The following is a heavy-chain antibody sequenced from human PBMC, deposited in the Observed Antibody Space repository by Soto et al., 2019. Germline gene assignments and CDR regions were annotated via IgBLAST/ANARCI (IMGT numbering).Heavy chain of an antibody. V-gene: IGHV1-2*06. Sequence: ASVKVSCKASGYTFTGYYMHWVRQAPGQGLEWMGRINPNSGGTKYAQKFQGRVTMTRDTSISTAYMEMSSLRSDDTAVYYCASGGIAVAGTPRYCFDYWGQGTLVTVSS. CDR1: GYTFTGYY. D-gene: IGHD6-19*01. CDR3: ASGGIAVAGTPRYCFDY. CDR2: INPNSGGT. J-gene: IGHJ4*02.